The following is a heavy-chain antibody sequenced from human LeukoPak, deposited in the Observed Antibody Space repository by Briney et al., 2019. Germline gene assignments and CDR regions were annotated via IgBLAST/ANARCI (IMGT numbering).Heavy chain of an antibody. CDR1: GFIFDDYA. CDR2: ISWNSGGL. Sequence: PGRSLRLSCAASGFIFDDYAMHWVRQAPGKGLEWVSGISWNSGGLAYADSVKGRFTISRDNAKNSLYLQMNSLRTEDTALYYCARGLGGDQGYFDLWGRGTLVTVSS. D-gene: IGHD3-10*01. V-gene: IGHV3-9*01. J-gene: IGHJ2*01. CDR3: ARGLGGDQGYFDL.